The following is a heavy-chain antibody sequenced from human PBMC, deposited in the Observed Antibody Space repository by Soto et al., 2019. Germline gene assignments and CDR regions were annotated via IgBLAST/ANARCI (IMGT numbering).Heavy chain of an antibody. CDR2: ISGSGGST. CDR3: ANIAVAGGGWNYYYGMDV. V-gene: IGHV3-23*01. J-gene: IGHJ6*02. Sequence: EVQLLESGGGLVQPGGSLRLSCAASGFTFSSYAMSWVRQAPGKGLEWVSAISGSGGSTYYADSVKGRFTISRDNSKNTLYLQMNSLRAEDTAVYYCANIAVAGGGWNYYYGMDVWGQGTTVTVSS. D-gene: IGHD6-19*01. CDR1: GFTFSSYA.